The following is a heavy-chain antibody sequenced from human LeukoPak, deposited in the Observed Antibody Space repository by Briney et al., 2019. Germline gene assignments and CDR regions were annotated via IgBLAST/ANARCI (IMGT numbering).Heavy chain of an antibody. CDR1: GDSITSSGYY. CDR2: LFYTGSI. Sequence: PSETLSLTRTVSGDSITSSGYYWGWIRQSPEKGLEWIGSLFYTGSIYYNPSLKSRVTISVDTPKNQFSLKVTSVTAADTAVYYCARRPVALHAFDIWGQGPMVTVSS. J-gene: IGHJ3*02. D-gene: IGHD2-21*01. CDR3: ARRPVALHAFDI. V-gene: IGHV4-39*01.